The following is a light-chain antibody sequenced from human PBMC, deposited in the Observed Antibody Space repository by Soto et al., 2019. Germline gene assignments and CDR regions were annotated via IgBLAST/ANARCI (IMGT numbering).Light chain of an antibody. V-gene: IGKV3-11*01. CDR2: LTS. J-gene: IGKJ1*01. CDR3: HQRQSWPRT. CDR1: QAVNTR. Sequence: EIVLKQSPATLSSFPGDRVTLSCRASQAVNTRLAWYQHKPGQAPRLLIHLTSNRAAGIPARFSGSGSGTDFTLTISDVEPEDFAVYYCHQRQSWPRTFGQGTKVDIK.